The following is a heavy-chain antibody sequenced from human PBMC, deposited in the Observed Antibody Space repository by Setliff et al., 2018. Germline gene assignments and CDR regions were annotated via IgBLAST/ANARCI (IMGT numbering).Heavy chain of an antibody. CDR3: AKDLGGFDY. Sequence: PGGSLRLSCAASGFTFSSYSMNWVRQAPGKGLEWVSYISSSSSTIYYADSVKGRFTISRDNSKNTLYLQMNSLRAEDTAVYYCAKDLGGFDYWGQGTLVTVSS. J-gene: IGHJ4*02. D-gene: IGHD3-16*01. CDR1: GFTFSSYS. CDR2: ISSSSSTI. V-gene: IGHV3-48*04.